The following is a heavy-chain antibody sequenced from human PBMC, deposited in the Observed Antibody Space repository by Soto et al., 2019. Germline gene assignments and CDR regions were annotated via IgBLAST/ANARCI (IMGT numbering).Heavy chain of an antibody. CDR2: IKEDGGKT. Sequence: EVPLVESGGGLVQPGGSLRLSCVASGLTLSRYWMSWVRQAPGKGLEWVANIKEDGGKTYYVDSVKGRFTISRDNAKNSVYLQMNSLRVEDTAVYYCSRDYYGPGPDWGQGTLVIVSS. V-gene: IGHV3-7*04. CDR3: SRDYYGPGPD. J-gene: IGHJ4*02. D-gene: IGHD3-22*01. CDR1: GLTLSRYW.